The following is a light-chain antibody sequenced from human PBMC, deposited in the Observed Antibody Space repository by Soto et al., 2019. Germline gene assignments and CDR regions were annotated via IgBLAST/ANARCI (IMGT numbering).Light chain of an antibody. CDR2: KAS. J-gene: IGKJ1*01. CDR1: QSISSW. V-gene: IGKV1-5*03. Sequence: DIQLTQSPSTLSASVGDRVTMNCRASQSISSWLAWYQQKPGKAPKLLIYKASSLESGVPSRFRGSGSGTEFTLTISRLQPDDFETYYCQQYNSYSEAFGQGTKVDIK. CDR3: QQYNSYSEA.